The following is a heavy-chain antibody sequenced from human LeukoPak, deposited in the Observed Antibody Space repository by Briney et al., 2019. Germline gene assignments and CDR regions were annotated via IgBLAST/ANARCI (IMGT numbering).Heavy chain of an antibody. CDR2: IYSGGST. CDR1: GFTVSSNY. V-gene: IGHV3-66*01. Sequence: GGSLRLSCAASGFTVSSNYMSWVRQAPGKGLEWVSVIYSGGSTYYADSVKGRFTISRDNSKDTLYLQMNSLRAEDTAVYYCARATTPRDGMDVWGQGTTVTVSS. D-gene: IGHD4-11*01. J-gene: IGHJ6*02. CDR3: ARATTPRDGMDV.